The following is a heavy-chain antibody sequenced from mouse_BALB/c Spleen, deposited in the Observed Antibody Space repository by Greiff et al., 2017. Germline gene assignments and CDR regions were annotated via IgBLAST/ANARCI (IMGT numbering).Heavy chain of an antibody. D-gene: IGHD1-1*01. J-gene: IGHJ3*01. CDR1: GFTFSDYY. CDR2: ISDGGSYT. V-gene: IGHV5-4*02. Sequence: EVKLVESGGGLVKPGGSLKLSCAASGFTFSDYYMYWVRQTPEKRLEWVATISDGGSYTYYPDSVKGRFTISRDNAKNNLYLQMSSLKSEDTAMYYCARTPPYYYGSRGFAYWGQGTLVTVSA. CDR3: ARTPPYYYGSRGFAY.